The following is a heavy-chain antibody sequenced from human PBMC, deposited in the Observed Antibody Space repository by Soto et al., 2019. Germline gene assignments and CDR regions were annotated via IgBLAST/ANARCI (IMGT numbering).Heavy chain of an antibody. Sequence: SETLSLTCTVSGGSISSYYWSWIRQPPGKGLEWIGYIYYSGSTNYNPSLKSRVTISVDTSKNQFSLKLSSVTAADTAVYYCARVPYSSSWYYYYYGMDVWGQGTTVTVSS. J-gene: IGHJ6*02. CDR2: IYYSGST. V-gene: IGHV4-59*01. CDR1: GGSISSYY. D-gene: IGHD6-13*01. CDR3: ARVPYSSSWYYYYYGMDV.